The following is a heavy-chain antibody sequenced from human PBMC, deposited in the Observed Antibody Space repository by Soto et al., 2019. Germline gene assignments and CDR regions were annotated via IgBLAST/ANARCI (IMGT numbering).Heavy chain of an antibody. Sequence: SVKVSCKASGGTFSSYAMSWVRQAPGQGLEGMGGIIPIFGTANYAQKFQGRVTITADKSTSTAYMELSSLRSEDTAVYYCAGAESRITMTVVGYYCDGMDVWGQGTTVTVSS. CDR3: AGAESRITMTVVGYYCDGMDV. D-gene: IGHD3-22*01. V-gene: IGHV1-69*06. J-gene: IGHJ6*02. CDR2: IIPIFGTA. CDR1: GGTFSSYA.